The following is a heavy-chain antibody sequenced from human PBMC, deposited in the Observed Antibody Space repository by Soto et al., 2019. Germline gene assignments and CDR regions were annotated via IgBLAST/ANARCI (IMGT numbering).Heavy chain of an antibody. J-gene: IGHJ4*02. Sequence: HPGGSLRLSCAASGFTFSSYEMNWVRQAPGKGLEWVSYISSSGSTIYYADSVKGRFTISRDNAKNSLYLQMNSLRAEDTAVYYCAREPKNSSSLLYWGQGALVTVSS. CDR1: GFTFSSYE. CDR3: AREPKNSSSLLY. V-gene: IGHV3-48*03. CDR2: ISSSGSTI. D-gene: IGHD6-6*01.